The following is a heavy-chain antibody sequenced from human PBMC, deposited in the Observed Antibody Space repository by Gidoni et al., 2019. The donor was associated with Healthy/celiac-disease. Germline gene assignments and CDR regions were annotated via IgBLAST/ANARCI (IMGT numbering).Heavy chain of an antibody. CDR3: ARTPAYYYYYYMDV. V-gene: IGHV3-30-3*01. CDR2: ISYDGSNK. CDR1: GFTFSSYA. Sequence: QVQLVESGGGVVQPGRSLRLSCAASGFTFSSYAMHWVRQAPGKGLEWVAVISYDGSNKYYADSVKGRFTISRDNSKNTLYLQMNSLRAEDTAVYYCARTPAYYYYYYMDVWGKGTTVTVSS. J-gene: IGHJ6*03.